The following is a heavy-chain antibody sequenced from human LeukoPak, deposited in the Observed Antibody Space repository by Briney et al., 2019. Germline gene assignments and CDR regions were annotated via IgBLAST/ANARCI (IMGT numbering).Heavy chain of an antibody. Sequence: PGGSLRLSCAASGFTFSSYGMHWVRQAPGKGLEWVAFIRYDGSNKYYADSVKGRFTISRDNSKNTLYLQMNSLRAEDTAVYYCAKPGFAIPPDGAFDIWGQGTMVTVSS. V-gene: IGHV3-30*02. D-gene: IGHD2-21*01. CDR3: AKPGFAIPPDGAFDI. CDR1: GFTFSSYG. CDR2: IRYDGSNK. J-gene: IGHJ3*02.